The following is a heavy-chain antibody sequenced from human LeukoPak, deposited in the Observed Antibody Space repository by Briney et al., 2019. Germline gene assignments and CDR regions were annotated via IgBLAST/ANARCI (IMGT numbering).Heavy chain of an antibody. CDR1: GYTFTSYG. V-gene: IGHV1-18*01. J-gene: IGHJ5*02. CDR3: AREPLGYCSSTSCSHIGELGFDP. Sequence: ASVKVSCKASGYTFTSYGISWVRQAPGQGLEWMGWISAYNGTTNYAQKLQGRVTMTTDTSTSTAYMELRSLRSDDTAVYYYAREPLGYCSSTSCSHIGELGFDPWGQGTLVTVSS. D-gene: IGHD2-2*01. CDR2: ISAYNGTT.